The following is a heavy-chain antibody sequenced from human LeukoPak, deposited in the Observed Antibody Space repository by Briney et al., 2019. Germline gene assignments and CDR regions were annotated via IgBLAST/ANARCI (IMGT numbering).Heavy chain of an antibody. J-gene: IGHJ5*02. Sequence: ASVKVSCKASGYTFTGYYMHWVRQAPGQGLEWMGGINPNSGGTNYAQKFQGRVTMTRDTSISTAYMELSRLRSDDTAVYYCARGISGYCSGGSCYPNWFDPWGQGTLVTVSS. CDR1: GYTFTGYY. CDR3: ARGISGYCSGGSCYPNWFDP. CDR2: INPNSGGT. D-gene: IGHD2-15*01. V-gene: IGHV1-2*02.